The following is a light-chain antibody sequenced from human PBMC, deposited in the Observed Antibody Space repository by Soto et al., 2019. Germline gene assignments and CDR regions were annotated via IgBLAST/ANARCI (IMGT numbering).Light chain of an antibody. CDR1: TSDVGGYNL. CDR2: EGT. J-gene: IGLJ1*01. V-gene: IGLV2-23*01. Sequence: QSALTQPASVSGSPGQSITISCSGTTSDVGGYNLVSWYQQHTAKAPKLLIYEGTQRPSGVSSRFSGSKSGNTASLTISGLQAEDEADYYCCSHASSSYYVLGTGTKVTV. CDR3: CSHASSSYYV.